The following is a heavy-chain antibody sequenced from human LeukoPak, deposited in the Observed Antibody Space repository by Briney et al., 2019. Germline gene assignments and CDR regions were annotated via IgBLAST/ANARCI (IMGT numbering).Heavy chain of an antibody. D-gene: IGHD4-17*01. CDR3: AVGDYVEKPIDY. Sequence: GGSLRLSCAASGFTVTNTYMSWVRQAPSKGLEWVAFIRYDGSNKYYADSVKGRFTISRDNSKNTLYLQMNSLRAEDTAVYYCAVGDYVEKPIDYWGQGTLVTVSS. J-gene: IGHJ4*02. CDR1: GFTVTNTY. CDR2: IRYDGSNK. V-gene: IGHV3-30*02.